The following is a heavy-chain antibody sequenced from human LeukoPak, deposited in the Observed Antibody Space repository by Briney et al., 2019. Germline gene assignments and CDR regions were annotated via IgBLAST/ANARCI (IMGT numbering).Heavy chain of an antibody. Sequence: ASVTVSCKASGYPFVSYGISWVRQAPGQGLEWMGWNSGYKGNTKYAQKFQGRVTMTTDTSTSTAYMELRSLRSDDTAVYYCARDHGGKVDRYFDLWGRGTLVTVSS. J-gene: IGHJ2*01. V-gene: IGHV1-18*01. CDR3: ARDHGGKVDRYFDL. CDR2: NSGYKGNT. CDR1: GYPFVSYG. D-gene: IGHD4-23*01.